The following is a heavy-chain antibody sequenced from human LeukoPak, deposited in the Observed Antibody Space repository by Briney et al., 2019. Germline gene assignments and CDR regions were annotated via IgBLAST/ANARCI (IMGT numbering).Heavy chain of an antibody. J-gene: IGHJ6*02. CDR2: IYYSGST. CDR3: ARDSPYDSSGYPYYYYYGMDV. D-gene: IGHD3-22*01. CDR1: GGSISSGDYY. Sequence: SETLSLTRTVSGGSISSGDYYWSWIRQPPGKGLEWIGYIYYSGSTYYNPSLKSRVTISVDTSKNQFSLKLSSVTAADTAVYYCARDSPYDSSGYPYYYYYGMDVWGQGTTVTVSS. V-gene: IGHV4-30-4*01.